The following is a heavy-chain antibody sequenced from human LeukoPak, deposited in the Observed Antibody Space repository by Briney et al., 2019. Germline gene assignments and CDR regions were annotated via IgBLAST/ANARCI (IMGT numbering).Heavy chain of an antibody. J-gene: IGHJ4*02. CDR1: GLPTADFA. Sequence: GGSLRLSCVASGLPTADFAMHWVRQAPGKGLEWVSLISGDGVSTFYADSVKGRFSISRDNSKNSLSLEMNSLRTEDTAMYYCARESGKFDYWGQGTLVAVSS. CDR2: ISGDGVST. CDR3: ARESGKFDY. V-gene: IGHV3-43*02.